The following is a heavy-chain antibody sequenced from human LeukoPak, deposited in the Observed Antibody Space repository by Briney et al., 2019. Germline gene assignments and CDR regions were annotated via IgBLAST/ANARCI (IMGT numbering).Heavy chain of an antibody. D-gene: IGHD5-12*01. CDR2: INHSGST. V-gene: IGHV4-34*01. CDR3: ARVRGYDPENFDY. J-gene: IGHJ4*02. Sequence: SETLSLTCAVYGGSFSGYYWSWICQPPGKGLEWIGEINHSGSTNYNPSLKSRVTISVDTSKNQFSLKLSSVTAADTAVYYCARVRGYDPENFDYWGQGTLVTVSS. CDR1: GGSFSGYY.